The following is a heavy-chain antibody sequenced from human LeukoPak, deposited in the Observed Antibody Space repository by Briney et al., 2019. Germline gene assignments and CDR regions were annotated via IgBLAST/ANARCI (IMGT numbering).Heavy chain of an antibody. CDR3: ARDETGTSFSPFDY. CDR2: ISAYNGNT. J-gene: IGHJ4*02. D-gene: IGHD1-1*01. CDR1: GYTVTNYY. V-gene: IGHV1-18*04. Sequence: GASVKVSCKASGYTVTNYYMHWVRQAPGQGLEWMGWISAYNGNTNYAQKLQGRVTMTTDTSTSTAYMELRSLKSDDTAVYYCARDETGTSFSPFDYWGQGTLVTVSS.